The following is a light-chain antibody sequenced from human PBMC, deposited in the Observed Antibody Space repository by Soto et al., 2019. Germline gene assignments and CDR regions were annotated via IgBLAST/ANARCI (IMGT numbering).Light chain of an antibody. V-gene: IGLV2-14*01. CDR1: RSDIGSHDY. CDR3: TSYTSNTALV. CDR2: EVT. J-gene: IGLJ1*01. Sequence: QSAPTQPASVSGSPGQSITISCTGTRSDIGSHDYVSWYQHHPGKAPKLIIYEVTNRPSGVSDRFSGSKSGSTASLTISGLQAEDEADYHCTSYTSNTALVFGTGTKLTVL.